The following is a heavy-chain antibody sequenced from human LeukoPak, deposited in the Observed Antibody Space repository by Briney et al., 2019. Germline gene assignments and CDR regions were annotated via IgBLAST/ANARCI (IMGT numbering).Heavy chain of an antibody. D-gene: IGHD3-10*01. CDR3: ARAMVRESFFDY. V-gene: IGHV4-59*01. CDR1: GGSISSYY. J-gene: IGHJ4*02. CDR2: IYYSGST. Sequence: PSETLSLTCTVSGGSISSYYWSWIRQPPGKGLEWIGYIYYSGSTNYNPSLKSRVTISVDTSKNQFSLKLSSVTAADTAVYYCARAMVRESFFDYWGQGTLVTGSS.